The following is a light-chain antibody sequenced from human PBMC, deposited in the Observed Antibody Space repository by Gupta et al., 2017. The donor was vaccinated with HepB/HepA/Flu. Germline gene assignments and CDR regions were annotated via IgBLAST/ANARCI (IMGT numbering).Light chain of an antibody. Sequence: HSVLTQRPSVSGAPRPRGPISCTGSSSNIGAGYDVHWYHQLPGTAPKLLISGNSNRPSGVPDRFSGSKSGTSASLAITGLQAEDEADYYCQSYDSSLSWVFGTGTKVTVL. CDR3: QSYDSSLSWV. J-gene: IGLJ1*01. CDR1: SSNIGAGYD. V-gene: IGLV1-40*01. CDR2: GNS.